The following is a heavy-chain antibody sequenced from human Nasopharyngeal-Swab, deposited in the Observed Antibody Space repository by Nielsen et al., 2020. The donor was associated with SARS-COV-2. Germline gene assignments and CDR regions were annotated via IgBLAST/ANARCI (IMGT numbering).Heavy chain of an antibody. CDR3: VKDGRASSRYYYFDS. CDR2: VSWDGYST. D-gene: IGHD6-13*01. J-gene: IGHJ4*02. V-gene: IGHV3-43D*03. Sequence: GGSLRLSCAASGFTFKDFAMHWVRQTPGKGLEWVSIVSWDGYSTTYADSVKGRFTISRDNTKNSLYLQMNSLRAEDSALYYCVKDGRASSRYYYFDSWGQGTLVTVSS. CDR1: GFTFKDFA.